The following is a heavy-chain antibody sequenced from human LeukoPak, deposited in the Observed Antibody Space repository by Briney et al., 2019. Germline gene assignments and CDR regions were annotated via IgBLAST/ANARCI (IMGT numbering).Heavy chain of an antibody. CDR3: TTDYYYDILTGYYTPLDYFDY. D-gene: IGHD3-9*01. CDR2: IKSKTDGGTT. V-gene: IGHV3-15*01. CDR1: GFTFSNAW. J-gene: IGHJ4*02. Sequence: GGSLRLSCAASGFTFSNAWMGWVRQAPGKGLEWVGRIKSKTDGGTTDYAAPVKGRFTISRDDSKNTLYLQMNSLKTEDTAVYYCTTDYYYDILTGYYTPLDYFDYWGQGTLVTVSS.